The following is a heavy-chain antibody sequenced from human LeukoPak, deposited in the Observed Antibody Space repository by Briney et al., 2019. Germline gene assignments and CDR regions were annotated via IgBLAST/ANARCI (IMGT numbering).Heavy chain of an antibody. CDR3: AREIVGAIKSYFDY. J-gene: IGHJ4*02. V-gene: IGHV3-7*01. CDR2: IRQDGGLK. CDR1: GFTFCNYW. D-gene: IGHD1-26*01. Sequence: PGGSLRLSCTASGFTFCNYWMSWVRQAPGKGLEWVANIRQDGGLKHYVDSVKGRFTISRDNAENSLYLQMNSLRAEDTAVYYCAREIVGAIKSYFDYWGQGTLVTASS.